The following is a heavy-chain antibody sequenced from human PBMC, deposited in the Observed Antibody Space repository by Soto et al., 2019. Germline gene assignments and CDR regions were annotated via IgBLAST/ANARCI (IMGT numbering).Heavy chain of an antibody. CDR3: ATVNPYSYFDL. J-gene: IGHJ2*01. D-gene: IGHD4-17*01. Sequence: QVQLVQSGTEVKKPGASVKVSCKASGYTDNTYGITWVRQAPGQGLEWMGWISAYNGNTNYAQKFQGRVTMTADTSTSTGYMELRSLTSDDTAVYYCATVNPYSYFDLWGRGTLVTVSS. CDR1: GYTDNTYG. CDR2: ISAYNGNT. V-gene: IGHV1-18*01.